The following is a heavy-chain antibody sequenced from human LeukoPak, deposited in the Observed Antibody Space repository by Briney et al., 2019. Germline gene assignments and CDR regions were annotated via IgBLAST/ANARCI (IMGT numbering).Heavy chain of an antibody. Sequence: PGGSLRLSCAASGFTFSSYAMSWVRQAPGKGLEWVSVIYSGGSTYYADSVKGRFTISRDNSKNTLYLQMNSLRAEDTAVYYCARTVGRDSGSYYWGQGTLVTVSS. CDR1: GFTFSSYA. D-gene: IGHD1-26*01. CDR2: IYSGGST. V-gene: IGHV3-53*01. CDR3: ARTVGRDSGSYY. J-gene: IGHJ4*02.